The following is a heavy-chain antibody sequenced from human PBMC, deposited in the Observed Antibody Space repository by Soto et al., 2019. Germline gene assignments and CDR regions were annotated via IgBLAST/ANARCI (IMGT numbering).Heavy chain of an antibody. CDR3: VRDSYDSSGYPSGMDV. Sequence: SETLSLTCTVSGGSISGGGYYWSWIRQHPGKGLERIGFIYYSGSIYYNPSLKSRVTISVDTSKNQFSLKLSSVTAADTAVYYCVRDSYDSSGYPSGMDVWGQGTTVTVSS. CDR1: GGSISGGGYY. D-gene: IGHD3-22*01. CDR2: IYYSGSI. V-gene: IGHV4-31*02. J-gene: IGHJ6*02.